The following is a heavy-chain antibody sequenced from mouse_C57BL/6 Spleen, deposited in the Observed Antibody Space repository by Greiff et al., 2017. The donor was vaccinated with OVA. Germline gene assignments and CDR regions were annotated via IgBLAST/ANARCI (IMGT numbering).Heavy chain of an antibody. V-gene: IGHV1-69*01. CDR2: IDPSDSYT. Sequence: VQLQQPGAELVMPGASVKLSCKASGYTFTSYWMHWVKQRPGQGLEWIGEIDPSDSYTNYNQKFKGKSTLTVDKSSSTAYMQLSSLTSEDSAVDYCARGGAAQAHDYWGQGTTLTVSS. CDR3: ARGGAAQAHDY. D-gene: IGHD3-2*02. CDR1: GYTFTSYW. J-gene: IGHJ2*01.